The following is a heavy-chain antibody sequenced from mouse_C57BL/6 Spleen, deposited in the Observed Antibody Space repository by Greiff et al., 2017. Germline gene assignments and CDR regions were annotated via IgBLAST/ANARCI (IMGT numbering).Heavy chain of an antibody. CDR2: INSDGGST. V-gene: IGHV5-2*01. CDR3: ARHGTGAMDY. Sequence: EVKLMASGGGLVQPGESLKLSCESNEYEFPSHDMSWVRKTPEKRLEFVAAINSDGGSTYYPDTMERRFIISRDNTKKALYLQMRGLRSEDTALYYGARHGTGAMDYWGQGTSVTVTS. D-gene: IGHD4-1*01. CDR1: EYEFPSHD. J-gene: IGHJ4*01.